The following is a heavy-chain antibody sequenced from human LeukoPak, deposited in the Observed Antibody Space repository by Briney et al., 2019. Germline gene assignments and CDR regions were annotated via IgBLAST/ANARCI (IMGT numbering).Heavy chain of an antibody. D-gene: IGHD1-26*01. J-gene: IGHJ4*02. V-gene: IGHV3-48*03. CDR2: ISRGGSTT. CDR3: ARDLLEGAAPLDY. Sequence: GGSLRLSCAASGFTFNTYDMNWVRQAPGKGLEWVSYISRGGSTTYYADSVKGRFTISRDSAKNSLFLQMNSLRAEDTAVYYCARDLLEGAAPLDYWGQGTLVTVSS. CDR1: GFTFNTYD.